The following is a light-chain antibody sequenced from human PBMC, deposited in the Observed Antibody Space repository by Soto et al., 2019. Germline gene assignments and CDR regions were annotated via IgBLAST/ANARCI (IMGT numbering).Light chain of an antibody. CDR2: GAS. J-gene: IGKJ3*01. Sequence: EIVMTQSPAILSVSPGERATLSCRASQSVSGNLAWYQQKPGQAPRLLIYGASTRATGIPARFSGSGSGTQFTLTMNSRQSEDCAVYYCQQDKNWPPITFGPGTKVDVK. V-gene: IGKV3-15*01. CDR3: QQDKNWPPIT. CDR1: QSVSGN.